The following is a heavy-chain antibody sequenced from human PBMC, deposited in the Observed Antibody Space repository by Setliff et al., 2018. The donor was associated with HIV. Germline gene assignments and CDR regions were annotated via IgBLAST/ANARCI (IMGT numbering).Heavy chain of an antibody. CDR2: ISGFTGNT. CDR3: ARVPYRSAWFSGGHDAFDI. CDR1: GYTFTSYG. D-gene: IGHD6-19*01. J-gene: IGHJ3*02. Sequence: ASVKVSCKASGYTFTSYGISWVRQAPGQGLEWMGWISGFTGNTKYAQSFQDRVAMTTEPATSTAYMEMRSLRSDDTAVYFCARVPYRSAWFSGGHDAFDIWGQGTMVTVSS. V-gene: IGHV1-18*01.